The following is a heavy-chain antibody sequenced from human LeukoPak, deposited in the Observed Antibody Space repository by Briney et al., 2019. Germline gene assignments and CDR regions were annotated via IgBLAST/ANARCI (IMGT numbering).Heavy chain of an antibody. CDR2: IKQDGSDI. V-gene: IGHV3-7*01. D-gene: IGHD3-10*01. Sequence: GGSLRLPCAASGFSISSYFMTWVRQAPGKGLEWVANIKQDGSDIYYVDSVKGRFTISRDNAKNSLFLQMNSLRVEDTAVYYCARESNWGGDAFDIWGLGTMVTVSS. J-gene: IGHJ3*02. CDR1: GFSISSYF. CDR3: ARESNWGGDAFDI.